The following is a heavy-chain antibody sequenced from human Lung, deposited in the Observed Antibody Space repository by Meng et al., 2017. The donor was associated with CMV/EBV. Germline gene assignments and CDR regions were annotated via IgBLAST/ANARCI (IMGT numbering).Heavy chain of an antibody. Sequence: GGSXRLSCAASGFTFSSYNMNWVRQAPGKGLEWVSYISTSSSIMYYADSVKGRFTISRDNAKNSLYLQMNNLRAEDTAVYYCAGVFGVCDYWVQGALVTVSS. CDR3: AGVFGVCDY. V-gene: IGHV3-48*04. J-gene: IGHJ4*02. CDR1: GFTFSSYN. CDR2: ISTSSSIM. D-gene: IGHD3-16*01.